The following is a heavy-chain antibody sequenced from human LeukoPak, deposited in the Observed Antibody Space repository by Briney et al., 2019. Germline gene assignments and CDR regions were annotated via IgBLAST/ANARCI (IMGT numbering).Heavy chain of an antibody. J-gene: IGHJ3*02. CDR3: AHSAGLSAFDI. Sequence: ASVKVSCKVSGNTLSELSIHWVRQAPGKGLEWMGAFDPEDVGEPIYAQKFEDRVTTTEDTSTDTSYMELSSLMFDDTAVYYCAHSAGLSAFDIWGQGTLVTVSS. CDR1: GNTLSELS. V-gene: IGHV1-24*01. CDR2: FDPEDVGEP. D-gene: IGHD2-15*01.